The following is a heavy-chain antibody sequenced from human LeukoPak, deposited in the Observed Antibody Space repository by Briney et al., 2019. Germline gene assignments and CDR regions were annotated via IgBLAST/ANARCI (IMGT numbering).Heavy chain of an antibody. J-gene: IGHJ4*02. CDR1: GGSISSSSYY. D-gene: IGHD6-19*01. V-gene: IGHV4-39*07. CDR3: ARVPTLYSGGWYSLDY. Sequence: SETLSLTCTVSGGSISSSSYYWGWVRQPPGKGLEWIGEIYHSGSTNYNPSLKSRVTISVDKSKNQFSLKLSSVTAADTAVYYCARVPTLYSGGWYSLDYWGQGTLVTVSS. CDR2: IYHSGST.